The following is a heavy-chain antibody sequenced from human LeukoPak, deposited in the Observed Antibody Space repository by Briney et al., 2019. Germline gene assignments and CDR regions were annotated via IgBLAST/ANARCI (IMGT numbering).Heavy chain of an antibody. V-gene: IGHV3-7*01. CDR2: IKQDGSEK. J-gene: IGHJ2*01. Sequence: GGSLRLSCVASGFTFGKYWMTWVRQAPGKGLEWVANIKQDGSEKYYVDSVKGQFTSSRDNAKNSLYLQMNRLRAEDTAVYYCARGYWNFGLWGRGTQVTVSS. CDR1: GFTFGKYW. CDR3: ARGYWNFGL.